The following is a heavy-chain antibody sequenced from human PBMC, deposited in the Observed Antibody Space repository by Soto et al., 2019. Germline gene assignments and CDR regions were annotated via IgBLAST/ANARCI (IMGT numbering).Heavy chain of an antibody. J-gene: IGHJ6*02. CDR3: AKEGVADKYYYYGMDV. D-gene: IGHD3-3*01. V-gene: IGHV3-30*04. CDR1: GFTFSSYP. Sequence: QVQLVESGGGVVQPGRSLRLSCVASGFTFSSYPIHWVRQAPGKGLEWVTTISSDGNDKYYSASVKGRFTTSRDNSKNTVYLQMNNLRVEDTAVYYCAKEGVADKYYYYGMDVWGQGTTVNVSS. CDR2: ISSDGNDK.